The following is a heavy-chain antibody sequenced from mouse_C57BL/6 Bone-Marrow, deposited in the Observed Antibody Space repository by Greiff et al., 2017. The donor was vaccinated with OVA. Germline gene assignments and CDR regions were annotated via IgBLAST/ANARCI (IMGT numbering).Heavy chain of an antibody. CDR1: GFTFSDFY. V-gene: IGHV7-1*01. J-gene: IGHJ3*01. Sequence: EVQGVESGGGLVQSGRSLRLSCATSGFTFSDFYMEWVRQAPGKGLEWIAASRNKANDYTTEYSASVKGRFIVSRDTSQSILYLQMNALRAEDTAIYYCARDDGYPPFAYWGQGTLVTVSA. CDR2: SRNKANDYTT. D-gene: IGHD2-2*01. CDR3: ARDDGYPPFAY.